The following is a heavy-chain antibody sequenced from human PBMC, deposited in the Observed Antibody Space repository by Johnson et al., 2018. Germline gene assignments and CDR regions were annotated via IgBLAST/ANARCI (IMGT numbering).Heavy chain of an antibody. CDR1: GGSISSGGYS. CDR2: LYHSGST. V-gene: IGHV4-30-2*01. CDR3: ARGPFSSLIQNAFDI. Sequence: QVQLQESGSGLVKPSQTLSLTCAVSGGSISSGGYSWRWLRQPPGTGLEWIGYLYHSGSTYANPSRKSRVTISVDRSKNQYSLKQGSVAAADTAVYYCARGPFSSLIQNAFDIWGQGTMVTVSS. J-gene: IGHJ3*02.